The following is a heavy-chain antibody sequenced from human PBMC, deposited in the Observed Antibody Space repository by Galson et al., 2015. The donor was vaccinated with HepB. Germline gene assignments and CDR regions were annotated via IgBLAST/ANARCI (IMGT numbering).Heavy chain of an antibody. J-gene: IGHJ6*03. D-gene: IGHD5-12*01. CDR2: ISGSGGST. CDR1: GFTFSSYA. CDR3: AKSSGYDSYYYYYYYMDV. V-gene: IGHV3-23*01. Sequence: SLRLSCAASGFTFSSYAMSWVRQAPGKGLEWVSAISGSGGSTYYADSVKGRFTISRDNSENTLYLQMNSLRAEDTAVYYCAKSSGYDSYYYYYYYMDVWGKGTTVTVSS.